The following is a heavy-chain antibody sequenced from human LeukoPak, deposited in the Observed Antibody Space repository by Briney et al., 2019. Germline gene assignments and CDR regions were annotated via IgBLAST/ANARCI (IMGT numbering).Heavy chain of an antibody. V-gene: IGHV1-46*01. Sequence: ASVKVSCKASGYTFTSYYMHWVRQAPGQGLEWMGIINPSGGSTSYAQKFQGRVTMTRDTSTSTVYMELSSLRSEDTAVYYCARDGRGPTVDTAILIDYWGQGTLVTVYS. J-gene: IGHJ4*02. CDR1: GYTFTSYY. CDR3: ARDGRGPTVDTAILIDY. CDR2: INPSGGST. D-gene: IGHD5-18*01.